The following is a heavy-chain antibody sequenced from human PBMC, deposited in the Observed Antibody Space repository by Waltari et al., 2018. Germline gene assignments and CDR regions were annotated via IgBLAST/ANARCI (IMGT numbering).Heavy chain of an antibody. V-gene: IGHV4-4*08. CDR1: DGAIGNFY. D-gene: IGHD6-13*01. CDR3: ARDTALRPAAGPDAYDV. Sequence: QVQLQESGPGLLKPSETLSLTCSVSDGAIGNFYWTWIRQPPGKGLAWIGYIHRSGAAKNSPSLKSRVTISIDASMSHFSLRLTSVTAADTATYFCARDTALRPAAGPDAYDVWGQGTLVTVS. CDR2: IHRSGAA. J-gene: IGHJ3*01.